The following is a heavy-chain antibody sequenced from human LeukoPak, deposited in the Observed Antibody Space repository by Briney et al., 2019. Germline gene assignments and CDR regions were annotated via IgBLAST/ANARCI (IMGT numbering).Heavy chain of an antibody. CDR2: IIPIFGTA. V-gene: IGHV1-69*01. Sequence: AASVKVSCKASGGTFSSYAISWVRQAPGQGLECMGGIIPIFGTANYAQKFQGRVTITADESTSTAYMELSSLRSEDTAVYYCAREMAYIAAPFDPWGQGTLVTVSS. CDR3: AREMAYIAAPFDP. CDR1: GGTFSSYA. J-gene: IGHJ5*02. D-gene: IGHD6-13*01.